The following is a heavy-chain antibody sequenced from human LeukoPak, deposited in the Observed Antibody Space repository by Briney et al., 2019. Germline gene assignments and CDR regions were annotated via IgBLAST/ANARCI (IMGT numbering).Heavy chain of an antibody. J-gene: IGHJ4*02. CDR2: ISYDGSNE. CDR3: ARVTFGGVIVLDY. Sequence: QPGGSLRLSCAASGFSFSSYGMHWVRQAPGKGLEWVAVISYDGSNEYFADSVKGRFTVSRDNSKNTLYLQMNSLRPEDTAVYYCARVTFGGVIVLDYWGQGTLVTVSS. V-gene: IGHV3-30*03. CDR1: GFSFSSYG. D-gene: IGHD3-16*02.